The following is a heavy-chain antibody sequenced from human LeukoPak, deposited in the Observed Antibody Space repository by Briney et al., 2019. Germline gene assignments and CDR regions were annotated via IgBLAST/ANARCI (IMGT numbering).Heavy chain of an antibody. CDR1: GGSISSYY. Sequence: SETLSLTCTVSGGSISSYYWSWMRQPPGKGLEWIGYIYYSGSTNYNPSLKSRVTISVDTSKNQFSLKLSSVTAADTAAYYCARDHPPDFSGNSHYYYYGMDVWGQGTTVTVSS. CDR2: IYYSGST. CDR3: ARDHPPDFSGNSHYYYYGMDV. J-gene: IGHJ6*02. D-gene: IGHD4-23*01. V-gene: IGHV4-59*01.